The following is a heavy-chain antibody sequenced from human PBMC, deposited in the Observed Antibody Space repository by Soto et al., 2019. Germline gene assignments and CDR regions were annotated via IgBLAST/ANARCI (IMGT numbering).Heavy chain of an antibody. CDR2: IHHSGNT. V-gene: IGHV4-4*02. CDR3: AHSPGWYFLDN. D-gene: IGHD6-13*01. Sequence: QVQLQESGPGLVEPSGTLSLTCAVSGASIITQNYYNWVRQSPGKGLEWIGEIHHSGNTNFSPSLKSRVTLSVDTSKNQVSLRLSSVTAADTAIYYCAHSPGWYFLDNWGQGALVTVS. CDR1: GASIITQNY. J-gene: IGHJ4*02.